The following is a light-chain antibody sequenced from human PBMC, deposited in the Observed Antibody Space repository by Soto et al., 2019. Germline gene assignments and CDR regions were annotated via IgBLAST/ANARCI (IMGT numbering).Light chain of an antibody. V-gene: IGKV3-15*01. CDR2: VAS. Sequence: ITKFPATLTESPGARATLSCRAGQSVSSNLSCYQQKPGQAPRLLSYVASTRATAIPARFSGSGCGTVFTLTSSILQADFAAVYCCQANNISPTFGRGTKVDIK. J-gene: IGKJ1*01. CDR3: QANNISPT. CDR1: QSVSSN.